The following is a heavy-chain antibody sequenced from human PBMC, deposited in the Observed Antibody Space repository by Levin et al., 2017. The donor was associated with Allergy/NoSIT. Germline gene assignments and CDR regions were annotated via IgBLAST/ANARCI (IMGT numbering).Heavy chain of an antibody. CDR3: ARDADTVMVTPVGWFDP. V-gene: IGHV3-11*01. Sequence: GGSLRLSCATSGFTFSDYYMSWIRQAPGKGLEWVAYISSSGSTIYYADSVKGRFTISRDNAKNSLYLQMNSLRAEDTAVYYCARDADTVMVTPVGWFDPWGQGTLVTVSS. J-gene: IGHJ5*02. CDR2: ISSSGSTI. CDR1: GFTFSDYY. D-gene: IGHD5-18*01.